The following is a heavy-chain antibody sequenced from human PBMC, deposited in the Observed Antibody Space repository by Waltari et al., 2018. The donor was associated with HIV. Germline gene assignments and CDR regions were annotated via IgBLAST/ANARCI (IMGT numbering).Heavy chain of an antibody. CDR3: ARDYSGTYADFYY. Sequence: EVQLVESGGGLVQPGGSLRLSCAASGFTFRSYSMNWVRQAPGKGLEWVSYIRSSGSTIYYADSVRGRFTISRDNAKNSLYLQLNSLRAEDTAVYYCARDYSGTYADFYYWGQGTLVTVSS. CDR2: IRSSGSTI. CDR1: GFTFRSYS. J-gene: IGHJ4*02. V-gene: IGHV3-48*01. D-gene: IGHD1-26*01.